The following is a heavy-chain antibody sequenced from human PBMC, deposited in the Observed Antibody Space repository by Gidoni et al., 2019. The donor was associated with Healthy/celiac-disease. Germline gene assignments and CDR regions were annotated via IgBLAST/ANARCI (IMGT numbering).Heavy chain of an antibody. CDR2: IYYSGST. V-gene: IGHV4-59*01. Sequence: QVQLQESGPGLVKPSETLSLTCTVSGCSISSYYWRWIRQPPGKGLEWIGYIYYSGSTNYNPSLKSRVTISVDTSKNQFSLKLSSVTAADTAVYYCASGSGWYREGGDAFDIWGQGTMVTVSS. D-gene: IGHD6-19*01. CDR1: GCSISSYY. CDR3: ASGSGWYREGGDAFDI. J-gene: IGHJ3*02.